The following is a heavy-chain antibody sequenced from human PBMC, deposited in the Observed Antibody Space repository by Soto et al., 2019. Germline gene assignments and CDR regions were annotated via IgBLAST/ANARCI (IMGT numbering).Heavy chain of an antibody. CDR1: GFTFSNAW. J-gene: IGHJ6*02. CDR2: IKSKTDGGTT. V-gene: IGHV3-15*07. Sequence: GGSLRLSCAASGFTFSNAWMNWVRQAPGKGLEWVGRIKSKTDGGTTDYAAPVKGRFTISRDDSKNTLYLQMNSLKTEDTAVYYCTTDRRIVGASTLYGMDVWGQGTTVTVSS. CDR3: TTDRRIVGASTLYGMDV. D-gene: IGHD1-26*01.